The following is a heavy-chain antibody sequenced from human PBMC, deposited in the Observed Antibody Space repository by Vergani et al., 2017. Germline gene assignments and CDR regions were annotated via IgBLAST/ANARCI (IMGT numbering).Heavy chain of an antibody. CDR2: IYYSGST. J-gene: IGHJ4*02. V-gene: IGHV4-59*11. Sequence: QVQLQESCPGLVKPSETLSLICTVSGGSLSSHYWSWIRQPPGKGLEWIGYIYYSGSTNYNPSLKSRVTISVDTSKDQFSLKLSSVTAADTAVYYCARAPALDYWGQGTLVTVSS. D-gene: IGHD2-2*01. CDR3: ARAPALDY. CDR1: GGSLSSHY.